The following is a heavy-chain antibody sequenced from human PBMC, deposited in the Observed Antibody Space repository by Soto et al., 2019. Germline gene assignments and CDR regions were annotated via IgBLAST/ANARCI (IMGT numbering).Heavy chain of an antibody. D-gene: IGHD6-13*01. V-gene: IGHV1-69*01. J-gene: IGHJ4*02. CDR1: GGTFSSYA. CDR3: STYRTAAGTSRY. Sequence: ASVKVSCKASGGTFSSYAISWVRQAPGQGLEWMGGIIPIFGTANYAQKFQGRVTITADESTSTAYMELSSLRSEDTAVYYCSTYRTAAGTSRYWGQGTLVTVYS. CDR2: IIPIFGTA.